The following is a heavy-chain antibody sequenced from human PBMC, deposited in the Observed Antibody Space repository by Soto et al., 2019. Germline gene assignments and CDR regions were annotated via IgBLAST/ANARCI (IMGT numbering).Heavy chain of an antibody. Sequence: PSETLSLTCAVYGVAFSDYYWSWIRQPPGKGLEWIGEIDRYGSTNYDPSLKSRATISIETSKNQFSLKLTSVTAADTAIYYCAGGSPSAWEPPFYWGQGTLVTVSS. CDR3: AGGSPSAWEPPFY. D-gene: IGHD1-26*01. CDR2: IDRYGST. J-gene: IGHJ4*02. CDR1: GVAFSDYY. V-gene: IGHV4-34*01.